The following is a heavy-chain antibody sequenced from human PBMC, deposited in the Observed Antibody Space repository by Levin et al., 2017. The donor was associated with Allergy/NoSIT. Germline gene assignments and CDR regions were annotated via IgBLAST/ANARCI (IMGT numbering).Heavy chain of an antibody. CDR1: GFTFSSYG. J-gene: IGHJ6*02. CDR2: ISYDGSNK. CDR3: LNWNYEDGMDV. Sequence: LSLTCAASGFTFSSYGMHWVRQAPGKGLEWVAVISYDGSNKYYADSVKGRFTISRDNSKNTLYLQMNSLRAEDTAVYYCLNWNYEDGMDVWGQGTTVTVSS. D-gene: IGHD1-7*01. V-gene: IGHV3-30*18.